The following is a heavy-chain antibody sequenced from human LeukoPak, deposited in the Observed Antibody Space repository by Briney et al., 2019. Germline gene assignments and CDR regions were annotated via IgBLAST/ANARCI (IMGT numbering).Heavy chain of an antibody. J-gene: IGHJ4*02. CDR2: ISDDGSKK. Sequence: PGGSLRLSCAASGFSFNTFAMHWVRQAPDKWLEWVAVISDDGSKKYHADSVKGRFTISRHNSENTLYLQMKGLRHEDTAVYYCARDWSAAVYAPFDYWGQGTLVTVSS. V-gene: IGHV3-30*04. D-gene: IGHD5/OR15-5a*01. CDR3: ARDWSAAVYAPFDY. CDR1: GFSFNTFA.